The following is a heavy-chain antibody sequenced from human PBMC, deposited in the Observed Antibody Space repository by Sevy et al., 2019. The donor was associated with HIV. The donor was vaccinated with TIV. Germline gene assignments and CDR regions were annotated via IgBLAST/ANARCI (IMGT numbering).Heavy chain of an antibody. Sequence: GGSLRLSCAASGFTFSNYWMTWVRQAPGKGLEWMANIKRDGSERYYLASVKGRFTISRDNAKKSLYLQMNSLTAEDTAVYYCARDCNSASCLWGLDVWGQGTTVTVSS. J-gene: IGHJ6*02. V-gene: IGHV3-7*03. CDR1: GFTFSNYW. CDR3: ARDCNSASCLWGLDV. CDR2: IKRDGSER. D-gene: IGHD1-26*01.